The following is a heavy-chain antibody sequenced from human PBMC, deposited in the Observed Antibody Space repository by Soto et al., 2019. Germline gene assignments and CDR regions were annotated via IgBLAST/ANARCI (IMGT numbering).Heavy chain of an antibody. J-gene: IGHJ3*02. CDR2: ISYDGSNK. D-gene: IGHD5-12*01. CDR1: GFTFSSNA. CDR3: ARAVGLRRAFDI. V-gene: IGHV3-30-3*01. Sequence: QVQLVESGGGVVQPGRSLRLSCAASGFTFSSNAMHWVRQAPGKGLEWVAVISYDGSNKYYADSVKGRFTISRDNSKNTLYLQINSLRAEDPAVYYCARAVGLRRAFDIWGQGTMVTVSS.